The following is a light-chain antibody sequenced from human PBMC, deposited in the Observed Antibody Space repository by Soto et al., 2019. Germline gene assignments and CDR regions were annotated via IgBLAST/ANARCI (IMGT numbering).Light chain of an antibody. CDR1: TSNIGSNY. V-gene: IGLV1-47*01. J-gene: IGLJ1*01. CDR3: ATWDDSLNGSYV. CDR2: RNN. Sequence: VLTQPPSASGTPGQGVTISCSGSTSNIGSNYVYWYQQLPGTAPKLLIYRNNQRPSGVPDRFSGSKSGTSASLAISGLRSDDEADYFCATWDDSLNGSYVFGTGTKVTVL.